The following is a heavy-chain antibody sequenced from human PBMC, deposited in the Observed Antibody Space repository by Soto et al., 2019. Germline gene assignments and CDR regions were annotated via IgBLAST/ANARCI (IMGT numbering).Heavy chain of an antibody. CDR2: ISGSGGST. CDR3: AKDVISGSYYAHFDY. Sequence: GGSLRLSCAASGFTFSSYAMSWVRQAPGKGLEWVSAISGSGGSTYYADSVKGRFTISRDNSKNTLYLQMNSLRAEDTAVYYCAKDVISGSYYAHFDYWGQGTLVTVSS. D-gene: IGHD1-26*01. V-gene: IGHV3-23*01. CDR1: GFTFSSYA. J-gene: IGHJ4*02.